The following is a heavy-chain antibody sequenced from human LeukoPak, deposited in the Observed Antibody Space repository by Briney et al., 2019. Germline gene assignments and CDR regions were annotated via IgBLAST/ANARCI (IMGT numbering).Heavy chain of an antibody. CDR2: INPNSGGT. D-gene: IGHD2-15*01. CDR3: ARDFMDIVVVVAATLTGGAGYYGMDV. V-gene: IGHV1-2*02. CDR1: GYTFTGYY. Sequence: ASVKVSCKTSGYTFTGYYMHWVRQAPGQGLEWMGWINPNSGGTNYAQKLQGRVTMTTDTSTSTAYMELRSLRSDDTAVYYCARDFMDIVVVVAATLTGGAGYYGMDVWGQGTTVTVSS. J-gene: IGHJ6*02.